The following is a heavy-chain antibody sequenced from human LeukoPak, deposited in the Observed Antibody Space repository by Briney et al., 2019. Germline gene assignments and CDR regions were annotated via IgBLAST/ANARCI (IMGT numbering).Heavy chain of an antibody. D-gene: IGHD6-19*01. CDR3: ARDIIAVADY. CDR2: ISGSGGST. CDR1: GFTFSSYA. Sequence: GSLRLSCAASGFTFSSYAMSWVRQAPGKGLEWVSAISGSGGSTYYADSVKGRFTISRDNAKNSLYLQMNSLRAEDTAVYYCARDIIAVADYWGQGTLVTVSS. V-gene: IGHV3-23*01. J-gene: IGHJ4*02.